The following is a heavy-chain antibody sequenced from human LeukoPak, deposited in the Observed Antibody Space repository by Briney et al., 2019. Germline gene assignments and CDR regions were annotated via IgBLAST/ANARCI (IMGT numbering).Heavy chain of an antibody. CDR2: ISSSSSYI. V-gene: IGHV3-21*01. CDR3: ARGHYDVLTDSLNQFAY. Sequence: KAGGSLRLSCAASGFTFSSYSMNWVRQAPGKGLEWVSSISSSSSYIYYADSVRGRFTNSRDNAKTSLYLQMNSLRAEDTAVYYCARGHYDVLTDSLNQFAYWGQGTLVTVSS. D-gene: IGHD3-9*01. CDR1: GFTFSSYS. J-gene: IGHJ4*02.